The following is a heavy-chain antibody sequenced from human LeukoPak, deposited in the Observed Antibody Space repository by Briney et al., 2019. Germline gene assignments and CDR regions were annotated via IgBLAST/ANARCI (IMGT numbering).Heavy chain of an antibody. D-gene: IGHD5-24*01. Sequence: GGSLRLSCAASGFSFSSYEMNWVRQAPGKGLEYISYISSSASAVHYAGSVKGRFTVSRDNAKNSLYLQMNSLRAEDTAVYYCARDLGDDLDAFDIWGQGTMVTVSS. J-gene: IGHJ3*02. CDR3: ARDLGDDLDAFDI. CDR1: GFSFSSYE. CDR2: ISSSASAV. V-gene: IGHV3-48*03.